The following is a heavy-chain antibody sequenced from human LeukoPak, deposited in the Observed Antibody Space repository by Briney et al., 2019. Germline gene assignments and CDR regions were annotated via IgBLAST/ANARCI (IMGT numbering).Heavy chain of an antibody. V-gene: IGHV3-7*01. CDR2: IKQDGYEK. CDR3: ARDKIVGPTTLDY. D-gene: IGHD1-26*01. Sequence: GGSLRLSCAASGFTFSGYWMSWVRQTPEKGLEWVANIKQDGYEKYYVDSVKGRFTISRDNAKNSLYLQMNSLRADDTAVYYCARDKIVGPTTLDYWGQGTLVTVSS. CDR1: GFTFSGYW. J-gene: IGHJ4*02.